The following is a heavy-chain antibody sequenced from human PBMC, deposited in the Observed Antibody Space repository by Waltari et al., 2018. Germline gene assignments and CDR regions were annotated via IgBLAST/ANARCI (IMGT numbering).Heavy chain of an antibody. CDR2: INHSGST. J-gene: IGHJ5*02. Sequence: QVQLQQWGAGLLKPSETLSLTCAVYGGSFSGYYWSWIRQPPGKGLEWIGEINHSGSTNYNPSLKSRVTISVDTSKNQFSLKLSSVTAADTAVYYCARLHRNYYGSGRKGFDPWGQGTLVTVSS. CDR3: ARLHRNYYGSGRKGFDP. CDR1: GGSFSGYY. V-gene: IGHV4-34*01. D-gene: IGHD3-10*01.